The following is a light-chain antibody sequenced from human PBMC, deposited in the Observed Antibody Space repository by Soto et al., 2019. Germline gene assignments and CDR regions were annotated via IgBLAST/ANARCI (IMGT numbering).Light chain of an antibody. Sequence: DIQMTQSPSTLSGSVGDRVTITCRASQTISSWLAWYQQKPGKAPKLLIYKASTLKSGVPSRFSGSGSGTEFTLTISSLQPDDFATYYCQQYHSYSRTFGQGTRLEIK. CDR2: KAS. V-gene: IGKV1-5*03. CDR3: QQYHSYSRT. J-gene: IGKJ5*01. CDR1: QTISSW.